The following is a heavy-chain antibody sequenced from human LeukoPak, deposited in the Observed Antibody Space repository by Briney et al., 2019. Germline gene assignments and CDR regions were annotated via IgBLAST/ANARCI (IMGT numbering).Heavy chain of an antibody. J-gene: IGHJ4*02. CDR2: IHSSGST. V-gene: IGHV4-4*09. D-gene: IGHD2-15*01. CDR3: ARPGQSSWWVYFNY. Sequence: PSETLSLTCSVSDGSISSYYWSWIRQPPGKGLEWIGYIHSSGSTHYNPSLKSRVTTSLDTSKNQFSLKLSSVTAADTAVYYCARPGQSSWWVYFNYWGQGTLVTVSS. CDR1: DGSISSYY.